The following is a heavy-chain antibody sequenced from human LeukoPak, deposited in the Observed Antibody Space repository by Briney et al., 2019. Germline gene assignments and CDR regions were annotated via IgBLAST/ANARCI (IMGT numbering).Heavy chain of an antibody. CDR3: ARGGASSIWFDP. D-gene: IGHD6-19*01. J-gene: IGHJ5*02. CDR2: IHSSGST. V-gene: IGHV4-61*08. Sequence: SETLSLTCTVSGGSISSGDYYWSWIRQPPGKGLEWIGYIHSSGSTIYNPSLKSRVTISVDSSKNQFSLNLSSVTAADTAVYYSARGGASSIWFDPWGQGTLVTVSS. CDR1: GGSISSGDYY.